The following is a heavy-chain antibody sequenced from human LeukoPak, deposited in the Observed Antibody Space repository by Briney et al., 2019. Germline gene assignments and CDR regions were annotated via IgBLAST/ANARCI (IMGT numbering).Heavy chain of an antibody. CDR1: GYTFTDYY. V-gene: IGHV1-69-2*01. Sequence: ASVKVSCKVSGYTFTDYYMHWVQQAPGKGLEWMGLVDPEDGETIYAEKFQGRVTITADTSTDTAYMELSSLRSEDTAVYYCARGQQRTIFWSGEDAFDIWGQGTMVTVSS. CDR3: ARGQQRTIFWSGEDAFDI. J-gene: IGHJ3*02. D-gene: IGHD3-3*01. CDR2: VDPEDGET.